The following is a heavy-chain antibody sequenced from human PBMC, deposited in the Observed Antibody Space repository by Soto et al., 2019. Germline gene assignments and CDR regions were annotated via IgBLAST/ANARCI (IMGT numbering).Heavy chain of an antibody. CDR3: ARGALLDLHNYFALDV. CDR1: GDSFNNDG. V-gene: IGHV1-69*06. J-gene: IGHJ6*02. Sequence: QVQLVQSGAEVKKPGSSVKVSCKASGDSFNNDGVNWVRQAPGQGLEWVGGIIPHFGPAKYPQKFQGRATITADKPTDTVFMELLSLTSDDTAIYYCARGALLDLHNYFALDVWGQGTSVTVSS. CDR2: IIPHFGPA. D-gene: IGHD1-26*01.